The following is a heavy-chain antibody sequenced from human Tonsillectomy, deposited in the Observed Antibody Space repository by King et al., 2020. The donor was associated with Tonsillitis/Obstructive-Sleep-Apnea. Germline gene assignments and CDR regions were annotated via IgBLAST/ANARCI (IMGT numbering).Heavy chain of an antibody. CDR1: GYSFASYW. J-gene: IGHJ4*02. CDR3: ARRDGGIDY. V-gene: IGHV5-51*01. CDR2: IYPSDSDT. Sequence: VQLVESGAEVKEPGESLKISCKGTGYSFASYWIGWVRQMPGKGLEWMGIIYPSDSDTRYSPSFQGQVTVSADKLTSTAYLQWSSLKASDTAMYYCARRDGGIDYWGQGTLVTVSS.